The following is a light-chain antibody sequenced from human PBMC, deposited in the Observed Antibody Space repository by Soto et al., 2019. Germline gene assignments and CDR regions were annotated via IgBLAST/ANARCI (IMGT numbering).Light chain of an antibody. J-gene: IGLJ1*01. CDR3: QVWDTRSEHYV. CDR1: SIGSKS. Sequence: SYELTQSPSVSVAPGQTVSITCGGSSIGSKSVHWYQQKPGQAPVLVVYDDSDRRSGIPERFSGSNSGNTATLTITRVEAGDEADHHCQVWDTRSEHYVFGAGTKVTVL. V-gene: IGLV3-21*02. CDR2: DDS.